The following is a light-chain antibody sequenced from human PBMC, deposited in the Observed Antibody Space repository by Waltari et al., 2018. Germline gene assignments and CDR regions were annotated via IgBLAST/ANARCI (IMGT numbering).Light chain of an antibody. CDR2: DVN. CDR3: CSYAGSAISV. J-gene: IGLJ3*02. CDR1: SSDVGSYNL. Sequence: QSALTQTATVSGSPGQSITISCTGTSSDVGSYNLVSWYQQHPGKAPTLIIYDVNKRPSGVSNRFSGFKSGNTASLTISGLQAADEADYYCCSYAGSAISVFGGGTRLTVL. V-gene: IGLV2-23*02.